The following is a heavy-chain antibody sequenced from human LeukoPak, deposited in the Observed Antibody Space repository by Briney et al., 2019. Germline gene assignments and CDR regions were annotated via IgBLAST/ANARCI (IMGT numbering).Heavy chain of an antibody. D-gene: IGHD6-19*01. Sequence: GASVKVSCKASGYTFTGYYMHWVRQAPGQGLEWMGWINPNSGGTNYAQKFQGRVTMTTDTSTSTAYMELRSLRSDDTAVYYCARVPGYSSGWYPIDYWGQGTLVTVSS. CDR3: ARVPGYSSGWYPIDY. J-gene: IGHJ4*02. CDR2: INPNSGGT. V-gene: IGHV1-2*02. CDR1: GYTFTGYY.